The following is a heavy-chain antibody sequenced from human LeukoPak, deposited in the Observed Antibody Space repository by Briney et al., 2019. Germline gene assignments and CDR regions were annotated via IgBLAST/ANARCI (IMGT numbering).Heavy chain of an antibody. CDR1: GFTFSSYS. CDR2: ISSSSAYI. V-gene: IGHV3-21*04. J-gene: IGHJ6*02. CDR3: AKDLSPLYYYYGMDV. Sequence: KPGGSLRLSCAASGFTFSSYSMNWVRQAPGKGLEWVSSISSSSAYIYYADSAKGRFTISRDNSKNTLCLQMNSLSAEDTAVYYCAKDLSPLYYYYGMDVWGQGTTVTVSS.